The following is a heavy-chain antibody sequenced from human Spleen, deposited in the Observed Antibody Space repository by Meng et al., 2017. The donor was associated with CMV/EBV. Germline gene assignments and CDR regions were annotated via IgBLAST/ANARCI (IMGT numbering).Heavy chain of an antibody. Sequence: SNCSCSLSGSRQPCGKGLEWMGRNCTSWITNYDTTLKSRVTMSVDTSKNRFDVKLSSELAVNTAVDYGARGQSFPSVTHIWAYYFDYWGQGTLVTVSS. CDR2: NCTSWIT. CDR3: ARGQSFPSVTHIWAYYFDY. V-gene: IGHV4-59*10. D-gene: IGHD4-23*01. CDR1: SNCSCS. J-gene: IGHJ4*02.